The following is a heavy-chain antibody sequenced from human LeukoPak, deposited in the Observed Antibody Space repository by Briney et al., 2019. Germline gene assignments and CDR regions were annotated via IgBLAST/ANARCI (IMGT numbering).Heavy chain of an antibody. J-gene: IGHJ4*02. CDR3: ARDPTRPIIVGHYFDY. D-gene: IGHD1-26*01. CDR2: ISSSSSYI. Sequence: GGSLRLSCAASGFTFSSYSMNWVRQAPGKGLEWVSSISSSSSYIYYADSVKGRFTISRDNAKNSLYLQMNSLRAEDTAVYYCARDPTRPIIVGHYFDYWGQGTLVTVSS. CDR1: GFTFSSYS. V-gene: IGHV3-21*01.